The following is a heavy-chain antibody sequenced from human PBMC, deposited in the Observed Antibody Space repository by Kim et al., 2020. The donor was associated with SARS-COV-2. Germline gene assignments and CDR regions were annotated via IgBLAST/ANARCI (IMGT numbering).Heavy chain of an antibody. J-gene: IGHJ5*02. Sequence: GGSLRLSCAASGFTFSNYWMSWVRQAPGKGLEWVANLIQDGSANYYMDPVSGRFSTSGNNDKNSDLLQLNSLRAEDTADYCVVRGIPSAWGQGSLGPGSS. V-gene: IGHV3-7*03. D-gene: IGHD2-21*01. CDR3: VRGIPSA. CDR1: GFTFSNYW. CDR2: LIQDGSAN.